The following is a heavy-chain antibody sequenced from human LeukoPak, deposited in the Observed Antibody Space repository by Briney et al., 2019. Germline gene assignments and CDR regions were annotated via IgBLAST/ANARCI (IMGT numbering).Heavy chain of an antibody. CDR3: AAARYGWYFDL. CDR2: ISYDGSNK. Sequence: GGSLRLSCAASGFTFSSYAMHWVRQAPGKGLEWVAVISYDGSNKYYADSVKGRFTISRDNSKNTLYLQMNSLRAEDTAVYYCAAARYGWYFDLWGRGTLVTVSS. V-gene: IGHV3-30-3*01. CDR1: GFTFSSYA. D-gene: IGHD1-1*01. J-gene: IGHJ2*01.